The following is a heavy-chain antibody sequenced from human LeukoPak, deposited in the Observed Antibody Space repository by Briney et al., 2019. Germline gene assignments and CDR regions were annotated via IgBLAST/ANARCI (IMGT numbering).Heavy chain of an antibody. D-gene: IGHD3-3*01. V-gene: IGHV3-7*01. CDR2: IKQDGSEK. CDR3: ARESVWSGYYTDDY. Sequence: GGSLRLSCAASGFTFSNAWMSWVRQAPGKGLEWVANIKQDGSEKYYVDSVKGRFTISRDNAKNSLYLQMNSLRAEDTAVYYCARESVWSGYYTDDYWGQETLVTVSS. CDR1: GFTFSNAW. J-gene: IGHJ4*02.